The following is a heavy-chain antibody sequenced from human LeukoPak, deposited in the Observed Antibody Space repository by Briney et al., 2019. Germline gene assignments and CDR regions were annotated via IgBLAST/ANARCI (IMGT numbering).Heavy chain of an antibody. D-gene: IGHD3-10*01. CDR1: GYRFTSYW. J-gene: IGHJ4*02. CDR3: ASVYGSGGYYSDY. CDR2: IYPGDSDT. V-gene: IGHV5-51*01. Sequence: GESLKISCKGSGYRFTSYWIGWVRQMPGKGLEWMGIIYPGDSDTRYSPSFQGQITISADKSISTAYLQWSSLKASDTAMYYCASVYGSGGYYSDYWGQGTLVTVSS.